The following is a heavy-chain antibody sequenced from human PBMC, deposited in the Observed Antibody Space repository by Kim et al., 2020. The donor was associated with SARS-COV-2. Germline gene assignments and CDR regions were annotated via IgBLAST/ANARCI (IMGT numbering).Heavy chain of an antibody. CDR1: GFTFSSYW. CDR2: INSDGSST. J-gene: IGHJ6*02. Sequence: GGSLRLSCAASGFTFSSYWMHWVRQAPGKGLVWVSRINSDGSSTSYADSVKGRFTISRDNAKNTLYLQMNSLRAEDTAVYYCASVSGSPYYYYYGMDVWGQGTTVTVSS. CDR3: ASVSGSPYYYYYGMDV. D-gene: IGHD3-16*01. V-gene: IGHV3-74*01.